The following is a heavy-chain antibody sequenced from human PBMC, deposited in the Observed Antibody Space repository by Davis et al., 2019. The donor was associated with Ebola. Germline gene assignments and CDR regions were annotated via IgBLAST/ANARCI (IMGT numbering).Heavy chain of an antibody. J-gene: IGHJ4*02. CDR3: ARGVSGNYGLFDC. CDR2: ISGSGGST. CDR1: GFTFSSYA. Sequence: GESLKISCAASGFTFSSYAMSWVRQAPGKGLEWVSAISGSGGSTYYADSVKGRFTISRDNAKNTLYLQVNSLRAEDTAVYYCARGVSGNYGLFDCWGQGTLVTVSS. V-gene: IGHV3-23*01. D-gene: IGHD3-22*01.